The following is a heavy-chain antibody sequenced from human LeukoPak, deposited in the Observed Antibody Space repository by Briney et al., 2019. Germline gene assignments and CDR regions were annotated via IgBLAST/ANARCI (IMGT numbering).Heavy chain of an antibody. CDR1: GGSISSSSYY. J-gene: IGHJ4*02. V-gene: IGHV4-39*07. D-gene: IGHD6-13*01. CDR2: IYYSGST. CDR3: ARVYSSGWYFY. Sequence: SETLSLTCTVSGGSISSSSYYWGWIRQPPGKGLEWIGSIYYSGSTYYNPSLKSRVTISVDTSKNQFSLKLSSVTAADTAVYYCARVYSSGWYFYWGRGTLVTVSS.